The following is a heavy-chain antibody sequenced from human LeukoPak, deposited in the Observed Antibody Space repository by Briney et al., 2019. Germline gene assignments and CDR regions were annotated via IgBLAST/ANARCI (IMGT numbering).Heavy chain of an antibody. CDR3: AKVPGDSSGYSDF. J-gene: IGHJ4*02. D-gene: IGHD3-22*01. CDR1: AFTFSSYG. Sequence: PGGSLRLSCAASAFTFSSYGMHWVRQAPGKGLEWVAVISYDGSNKYYADSVKGRFTISRDNSKNTLYLQMNSLRAEDTAVYYCAKVPGDSSGYSDFWGQGTLVTVSS. CDR2: ISYDGSNK. V-gene: IGHV3-30*18.